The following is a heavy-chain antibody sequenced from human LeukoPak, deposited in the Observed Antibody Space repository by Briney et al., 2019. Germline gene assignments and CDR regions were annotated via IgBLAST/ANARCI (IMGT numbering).Heavy chain of an antibody. J-gene: IGHJ4*02. CDR3: ARGLYSGDSMTAFDY. D-gene: IGHD2-21*02. CDR1: GFTFTTHR. V-gene: IGHV5-51*03. Sequence: GESLKISCKGSGFTFTTHRIGSVRQMPRERLEWVGSIYPTDSDTIYSPSFQGQVTISADKSITTPYLRWSSLRASDTAMYYCARGLYSGDSMTAFDYWGQGTLVTVSS. CDR2: IYPTDSDT.